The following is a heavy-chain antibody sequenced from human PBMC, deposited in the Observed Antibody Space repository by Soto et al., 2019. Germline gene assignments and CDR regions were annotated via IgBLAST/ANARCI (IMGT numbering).Heavy chain of an antibody. CDR3: ARAAMVTGRDWFDP. J-gene: IGHJ5*02. CDR1: GGSISSGDYY. CDR2: IYYSGST. Sequence: QVQLQESGPGLVKPSQTLSLTCTVSGGSISSGDYYWSWIRQPPGKGLEWIGYIYYSGSTYYNPSHKSRVTISVDTSRNQFSLKLSSVTAADRAVYYCARAAMVTGRDWFDPWGQGTLVTVSS. V-gene: IGHV4-30-4*01. D-gene: IGHD5-18*01.